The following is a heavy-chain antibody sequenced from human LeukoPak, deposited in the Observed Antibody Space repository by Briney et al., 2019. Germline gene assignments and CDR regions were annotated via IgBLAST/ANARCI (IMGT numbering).Heavy chain of an antibody. D-gene: IGHD3-22*01. Sequence: GASVKVSCKASGYTFTGYYMHWARQAPGQGLEWMGWINPNSGGTNYAQKFQGWVTMTRDTSISTAYMELSRLRSDDTAVYYCARGVSRRDSSAGYWGQGTLVTVSP. V-gene: IGHV1-2*04. CDR2: INPNSGGT. CDR3: ARGVSRRDSSAGY. J-gene: IGHJ4*02. CDR1: GYTFTGYY.